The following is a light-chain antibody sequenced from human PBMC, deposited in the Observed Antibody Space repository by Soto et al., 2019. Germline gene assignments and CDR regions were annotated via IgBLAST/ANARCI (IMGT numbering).Light chain of an antibody. Sequence: ENVLTPSPGTLSLSPGEKATLSCRASQSVSSSYLAWYQQKPGQAPRLLIYGASNRAAGFPDRFSGSGSGTDFTLTISRLEPEDFAVYYCQQYGSTPLTFGQGTKVDIK. J-gene: IGKJ1*01. CDR2: GAS. CDR1: QSVSSSY. CDR3: QQYGSTPLT. V-gene: IGKV3-20*01.